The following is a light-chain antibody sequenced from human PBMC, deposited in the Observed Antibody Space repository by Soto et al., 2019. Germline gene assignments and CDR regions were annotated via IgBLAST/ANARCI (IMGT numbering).Light chain of an antibody. V-gene: IGLV2-14*01. CDR1: SSDIGESNY. Sequence: QSALTQPASVSGSPGQSITISCTGTSSDIGESNYVSWYQHHPGKAPKLIIYEVSYRPSGVSNRFSGSKSAYTASLTISGLQAEDEADYYCNSQTTSGIRVFGTGTKVTVL. CDR2: EVS. J-gene: IGLJ1*01. CDR3: NSQTTSGIRV.